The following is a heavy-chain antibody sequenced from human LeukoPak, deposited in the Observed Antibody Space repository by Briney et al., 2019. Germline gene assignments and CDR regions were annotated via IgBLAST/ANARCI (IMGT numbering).Heavy chain of an antibody. V-gene: IGHV3-7*03. D-gene: IGHD3-3*01. Sequence: PGGSLRLSCAASGFTFSSHWMSWVRQAPGKGLEWVANIKEDGSEKYYVDSVKGRFTISRDNAKNTLYLQMNSLRAEDTAVYYCAKVIRYDFWSGYPDYWGQGTLVTVSS. CDR2: IKEDGSEK. CDR3: AKVIRYDFWSGYPDY. CDR1: GFTFSSHW. J-gene: IGHJ4*02.